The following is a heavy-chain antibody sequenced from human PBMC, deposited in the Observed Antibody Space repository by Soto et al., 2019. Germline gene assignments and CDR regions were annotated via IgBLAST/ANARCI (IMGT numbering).Heavy chain of an antibody. D-gene: IGHD3-22*01. J-gene: IGHJ3*02. CDR1: GDSISRIDYY. V-gene: IGHV4-31*03. CDR3: AREGGSYDSGGYLIRGAFDI. CDR2: IYFRGNT. Sequence: SETLSLTCSVSGDSISRIDYYWTWIRQHPEKGLEWIGNIYFRGNTYYSPSLESRLTISVDTSKNQFSPKLTSVTAADTAMYYCAREGGSYDSGGYLIRGAFDIWGQGTMVTVSS.